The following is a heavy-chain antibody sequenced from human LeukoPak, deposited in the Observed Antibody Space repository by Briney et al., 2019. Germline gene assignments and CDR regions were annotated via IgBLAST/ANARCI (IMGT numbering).Heavy chain of an antibody. CDR3: ARGVTMVRGVIRTFDY. CDR2: INTNTGNP. D-gene: IGHD3-10*01. J-gene: IGHJ4*02. V-gene: IGHV7-4-1*02. Sequence: ASVKVSCKASGYTFTGYYMHWVRQAPGQGLEWMGWINTNTGNPTYAQGFTGRFVFSLDTSVSTAYLQISSLKAEDTAVYYCARGVTMVRGVIRTFDYWGQGTLVTVSS. CDR1: GYTFTGYY.